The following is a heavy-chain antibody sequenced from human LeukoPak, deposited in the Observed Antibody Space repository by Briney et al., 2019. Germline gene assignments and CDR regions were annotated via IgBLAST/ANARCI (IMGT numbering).Heavy chain of an antibody. CDR3: ARDSPYSSSPEGY. Sequence: GGSLRLSCAASGFTFSNYWMTWVRQAPGKGLEWVATIKQDGSEIYYVDSVRGRFTISRDNAKNSLYLQMNSLRAEDTAVYYCARDSPYSSSPEGYWGQGTLVTVSS. D-gene: IGHD6-13*01. J-gene: IGHJ4*02. V-gene: IGHV3-7*01. CDR2: IKQDGSEI. CDR1: GFTFSNYW.